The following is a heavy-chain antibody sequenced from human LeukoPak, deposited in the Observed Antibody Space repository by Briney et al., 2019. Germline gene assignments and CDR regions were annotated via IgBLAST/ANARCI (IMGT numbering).Heavy chain of an antibody. CDR3: ARDRYYDTQYYYYYYMDV. V-gene: IGHV4-4*07. CDR2: IYTSGST. D-gene: IGHD3-22*01. Sequence: PSKTLSLTCTVSGGSISSYYWSWIRQPAGKGLEWIGRIYTSGSTNYNPSLKSRVTMSVDTSKNQFSLKLSSVTAADTAVYYCARDRYYDTQYYYYYYMDVWGKGTTVTVSS. J-gene: IGHJ6*03. CDR1: GGSISSYY.